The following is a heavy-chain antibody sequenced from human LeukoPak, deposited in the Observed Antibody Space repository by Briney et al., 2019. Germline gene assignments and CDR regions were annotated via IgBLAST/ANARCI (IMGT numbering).Heavy chain of an antibody. CDR2: ISSTGTYM. CDR1: GFTFSSYS. V-gene: IGHV3-21*01. Sequence: PGGSLRLSCAASGFTFSSYSMNWVRQAPGKGLEWVSSISSTGTYMYYADSVKGRFTISRDNAKNSLYLQMNSLRAEDTAVYYCAKDVRSDYFDSWGQGTLVTVSS. CDR3: AKDVRSDYFDS. J-gene: IGHJ4*02.